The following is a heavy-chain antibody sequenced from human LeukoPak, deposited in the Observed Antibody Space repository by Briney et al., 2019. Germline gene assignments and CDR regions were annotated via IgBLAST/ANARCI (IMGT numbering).Heavy chain of an antibody. CDR3: ARAPTWLGRLNFDY. J-gene: IGHJ4*02. Sequence: GRSLRLSCAASGFTFSSYAMHWVRQAPGKGLEWVAVISYDGSNKYYADSVKGRFTISRDNSKNTLYLQMNSLRAEDTAVYYCARAPTWLGRLNFDYWGQGTLVTVSS. D-gene: IGHD6-19*01. CDR2: ISYDGSNK. V-gene: IGHV3-30-3*01. CDR1: GFTFSSYA.